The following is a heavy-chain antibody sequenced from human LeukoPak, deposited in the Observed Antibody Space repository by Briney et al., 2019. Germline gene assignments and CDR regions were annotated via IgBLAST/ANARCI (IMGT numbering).Heavy chain of an antibody. J-gene: IGHJ4*02. CDR2: ISDYKGNK. V-gene: IGHV1-18*01. CDR1: GYTFTSYG. D-gene: IGHD2-2*01. CDR3: ARGGGYGCSSTSCYSGDY. Sequence: ASVKVSCKASGYTFTSYGISWVRQAPGQGLEGMGWISDYKGNKNHAEKVQGRVTMTTDKYKSTVYMEVSRLRSDERAVYYWARGGGYGCSSTSCYSGDYWGQGTLVTVSS.